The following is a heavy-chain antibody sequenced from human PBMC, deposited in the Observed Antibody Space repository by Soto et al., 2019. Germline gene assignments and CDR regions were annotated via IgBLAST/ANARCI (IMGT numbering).Heavy chain of an antibody. CDR3: ARDQLGGWSLGMDV. D-gene: IGHD6-19*01. CDR1: GYSFTSYC. J-gene: IGHJ6*04. Sequence: SVKVSCKASGYSFTSYCISRLRQAPGQGLEWMGLISAYNGNTNYAQKLQGRVTMTTDTSTSTAYMELRSLRSDDTAVYYCARDQLGGWSLGMDVWGKGTSVTVSS. CDR2: ISAYNGNT. V-gene: IGHV1-18*01.